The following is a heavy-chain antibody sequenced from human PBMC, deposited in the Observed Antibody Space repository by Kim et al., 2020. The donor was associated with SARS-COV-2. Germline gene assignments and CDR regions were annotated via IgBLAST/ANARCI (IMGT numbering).Heavy chain of an antibody. V-gene: IGHV3-43*01. J-gene: IGHJ4*02. CDR1: GFTFDDYT. CDR3: AKESSSAFSGWYYFDY. CDR2: ISWDGGST. Sequence: GGSLRLSCAASGFTFDDYTMHWVRQAPGKGLEWVSLISWDGGSTYYADSVKGRFTISRDNSKNSLYLQMNSLRTEDTALYYCAKESSSAFSGWYYFDYWGQGTLVTVSS. D-gene: IGHD6-19*01.